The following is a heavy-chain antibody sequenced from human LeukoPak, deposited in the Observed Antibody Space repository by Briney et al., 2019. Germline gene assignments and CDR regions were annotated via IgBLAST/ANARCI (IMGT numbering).Heavy chain of an antibody. V-gene: IGHV4-39*01. CDR1: GGSIISSDYH. Sequence: PSETLSLTCTVSGGSIISSDYHWGWVRQPPGKGLEWIGTISYSGNTDYNPSLRSRVTISVDTSINQFSLRLGSVTAADTAVYHCARHCCSGPAKRVFDIWGQGTMVTVSS. J-gene: IGHJ3*02. D-gene: IGHD2-15*01. CDR3: ARHCCSGPAKRVFDI. CDR2: ISYSGNT.